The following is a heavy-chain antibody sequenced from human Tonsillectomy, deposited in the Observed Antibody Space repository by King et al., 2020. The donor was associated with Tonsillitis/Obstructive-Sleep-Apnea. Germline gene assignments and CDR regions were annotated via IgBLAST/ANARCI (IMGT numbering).Heavy chain of an antibody. CDR2: FYNSEST. CDR1: GGSISNYY. V-gene: IGHV4-59*01. D-gene: IGHD1-26*01. J-gene: IGHJ4*02. Sequence: QLQESGPGLVKPSETLSLTCTVSGGSISNYYWSWIRPPPGKGLEWIGYFYNSESTNYNPPLKSRVTISVDTSKNQFSLKLSSLTAADTAVYYCARESGSYFLYWGQGTLVTVS. CDR3: ARESGSYFLY.